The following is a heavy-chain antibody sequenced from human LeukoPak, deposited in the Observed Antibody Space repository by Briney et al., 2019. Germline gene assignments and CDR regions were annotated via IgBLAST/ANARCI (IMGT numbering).Heavy chain of an antibody. Sequence: GGSLRLSCAASGFTFSSYAMHWVRQAPGKGLEWVAVISYDGSNKYYADSVKGRFTISRDNSKNTLYLQMNSLRAEDTAVYYCAKGDYGDYAGVDYWGQGTLVTVSS. V-gene: IGHV3-30-3*01. CDR3: AKGDYGDYAGVDY. CDR2: ISYDGSNK. J-gene: IGHJ4*02. CDR1: GFTFSSYA. D-gene: IGHD4-17*01.